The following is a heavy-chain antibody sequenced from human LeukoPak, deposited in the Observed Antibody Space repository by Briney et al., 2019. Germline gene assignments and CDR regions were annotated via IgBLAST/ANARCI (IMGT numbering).Heavy chain of an antibody. Sequence: ASVKVSCKASGYTFTCYGISWVRQAPGQGLEWMGWISAYNGNRNYAQKLQGRVTMTTDTSTSTAYMELRNLRSDDTVVYYCATNYGSGSYYTQSYYYYGMDVWGKGTTVTVSS. CDR1: GYTFTCYG. CDR2: ISAYNGNR. V-gene: IGHV1-18*04. CDR3: ATNYGSGSYYTQSYYYYGMDV. J-gene: IGHJ6*04. D-gene: IGHD3-10*01.